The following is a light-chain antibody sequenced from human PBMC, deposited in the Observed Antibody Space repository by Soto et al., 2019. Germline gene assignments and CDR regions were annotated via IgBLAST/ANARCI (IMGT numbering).Light chain of an antibody. CDR3: SSYTSSSTSVV. CDR2: DVS. Sequence: QSALTQPASVSGSPGQSITISCTGTSSDVGGYNYVSLYQQHPGKAPKLMIYDVSNRPSGVSNRFSGSKSGNTASLTISGLQAEDEADYYCSSYTSSSTSVVFGGGTKLTVL. V-gene: IGLV2-14*01. CDR1: SSDVGGYNY. J-gene: IGLJ2*01.